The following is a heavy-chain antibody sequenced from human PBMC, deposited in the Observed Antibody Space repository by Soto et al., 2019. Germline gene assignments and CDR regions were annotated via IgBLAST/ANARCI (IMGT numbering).Heavy chain of an antibody. J-gene: IGHJ4*02. Sequence: QVQLVQSGAEVKKPGASVKVSCKASGYTFSSYFISWVRQAPGQGLEWMGWISAYNGNTSYAQNLQGRVTMTTDTPTSTAYIDLRILRSDDTAGYYCARDLPPVDYWGQGTLVTVSS. CDR3: ARDLPPVDY. CDR1: GYTFSSYF. CDR2: ISAYNGNT. V-gene: IGHV1-18*01.